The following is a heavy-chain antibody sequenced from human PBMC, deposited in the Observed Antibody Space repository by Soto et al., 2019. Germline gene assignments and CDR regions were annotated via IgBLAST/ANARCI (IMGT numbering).Heavy chain of an antibody. D-gene: IGHD6-13*01. Sequence: GGSLRLSCAASGFTFSSYSMNWVRQAPGKGLEWVSSISSSSSYIYYADSVKGRFTISRDNAKNSLYLQMNSLRAEDTAVYYCARQREIAAAPLSMDVWGKGTTVTVSS. CDR2: ISSSSSYI. CDR3: ARQREIAAAPLSMDV. CDR1: GFTFSSYS. J-gene: IGHJ6*03. V-gene: IGHV3-21*01.